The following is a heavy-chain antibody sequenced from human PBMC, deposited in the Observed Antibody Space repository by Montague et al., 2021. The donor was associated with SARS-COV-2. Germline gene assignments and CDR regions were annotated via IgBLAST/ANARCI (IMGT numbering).Heavy chain of an antibody. D-gene: IGHD3-9*01. CDR2: INHDGSIA. V-gene: IGHV3-74*01. Sequence: SLRLSCAASGITFNTYWMHWVRLVVGKGLVWVSRINHDGSIATYADSVKGRLAISRDNAKNTLFLQMNSLTVEDTAVYYCAGAVGPYFYYGIDVWGQGTTVTVS. CDR1: GITFNTYW. CDR3: AGAVGPYFYYGIDV. J-gene: IGHJ6*02.